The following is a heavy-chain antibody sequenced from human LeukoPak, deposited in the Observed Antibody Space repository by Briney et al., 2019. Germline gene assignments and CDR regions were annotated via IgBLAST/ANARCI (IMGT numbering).Heavy chain of an antibody. CDR3: ARRPRTYSSGWYYFDY. Sequence: GESLKTSCKGSGYSFTSYWIGWVRQMPGKGLEWMGIIYPGDSDTRYSPSFQGQVTISADKSISTAYLQWSSLKASDTAMYYCARRPRTYSSGWYYFDYWGQGTLVTVSS. V-gene: IGHV5-51*01. CDR1: GYSFTSYW. CDR2: IYPGDSDT. D-gene: IGHD6-19*01. J-gene: IGHJ4*02.